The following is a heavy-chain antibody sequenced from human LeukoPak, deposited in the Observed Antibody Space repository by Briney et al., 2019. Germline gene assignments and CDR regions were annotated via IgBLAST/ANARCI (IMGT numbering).Heavy chain of an antibody. D-gene: IGHD3-22*01. V-gene: IGHV4-30-4*01. CDR2: IYYSGST. Sequence: SETLSLTCTVSGGSISSGDYYWSWIRQPPGKGLEWIGYIYYSGSTYYNPSLKSRVTISVDASKNQFSLKLSSVTAADTAVYYCARESPYDSSGLWGQGTLVTVSS. CDR3: ARESPYDSSGL. CDR1: GGSISSGDYY. J-gene: IGHJ4*02.